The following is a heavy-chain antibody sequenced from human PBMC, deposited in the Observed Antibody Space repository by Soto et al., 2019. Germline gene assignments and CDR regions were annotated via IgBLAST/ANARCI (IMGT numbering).Heavy chain of an antibody. V-gene: IGHV3-23*01. CDR3: AKDAVYGDGLWLAGN. Sequence: SLRLSCAASGFSVSRYAMMWVRQPPGKGQEWVAGMTGSGGDIRYADPVKGRFTISKDNSKNTLYLQMNSLRAEDTAIYYCAKDAVYGDGLWLAGNWGQGTLVTVSS. CDR2: MTGSGGDI. CDR1: GFSVSRYA. D-gene: IGHD2-21*02. J-gene: IGHJ4*02.